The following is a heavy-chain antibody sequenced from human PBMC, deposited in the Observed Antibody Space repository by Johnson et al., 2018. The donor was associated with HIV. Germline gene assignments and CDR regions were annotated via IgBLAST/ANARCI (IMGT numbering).Heavy chain of an antibody. J-gene: IGHJ3*02. CDR3: ARVGYSLDAFDI. Sequence: VQLVESGGGVVRPGGSLRLSCAASGFTFDDYGMSWVRQAPGKGLEWVSGINWNGGRTSYADSVKGRFTISRDNDKRYLYLQMNSLRAEDTAVYYCARVGYSLDAFDIWGQGTMVTVSS. CDR2: INWNGGRT. CDR1: GFTFDDYG. V-gene: IGHV3-20*04. D-gene: IGHD2-21*01.